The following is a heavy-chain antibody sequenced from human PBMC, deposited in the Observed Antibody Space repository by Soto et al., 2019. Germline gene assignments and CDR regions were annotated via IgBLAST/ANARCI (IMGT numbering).Heavy chain of an antibody. CDR2: ISSSSSTI. V-gene: IGHV3-48*01. J-gene: IGHJ4*02. D-gene: IGHD6-19*01. CDR1: GFTFSSYS. CDR3: ARASHASLQWLLFDY. Sequence: EVQLVESGGGLVQPGGSLRLSCAASGFTFSSYSMNWVRQAPGKGLEWVSYISSSSSTIYYADSVKGRFTISRDNAKNSLYLQMNRLRAEDTAVYYCARASHASLQWLLFDYWGQGTLVTVSS.